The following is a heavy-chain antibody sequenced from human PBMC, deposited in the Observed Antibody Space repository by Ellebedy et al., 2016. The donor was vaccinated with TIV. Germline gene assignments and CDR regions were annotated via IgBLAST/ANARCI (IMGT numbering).Heavy chain of an antibody. V-gene: IGHV3-9*01. D-gene: IGHD6-19*01. Sequence: GGSLRLSXAASGFTFDDYAMHWVRQAPGKGLEWVSGISWNSGSIGYADSVKGRFTISRDNAKNSLYLQMNSLRAEDTALYYCAKDSGSSGWYWWDVWGQGTTVTVSS. CDR3: AKDSGSSGWYWWDV. CDR2: ISWNSGSI. CDR1: GFTFDDYA. J-gene: IGHJ6*02.